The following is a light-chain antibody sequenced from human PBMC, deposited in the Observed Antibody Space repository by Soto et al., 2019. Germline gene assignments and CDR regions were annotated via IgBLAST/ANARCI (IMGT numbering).Light chain of an antibody. CDR3: AAWDDSLNAVV. Sequence: QSVLTQPPSASGTPGQRVSISCSGGSSNIGSNSVNWYQQLPGTAPKLLIYSNNQRPSGVPDRFSGSKSGTSASLAISGLQSEDEADYYCAAWDDSLNAVVFGGGTKLTGL. CDR2: SNN. V-gene: IGLV1-44*01. CDR1: SSNIGSNS. J-gene: IGLJ2*01.